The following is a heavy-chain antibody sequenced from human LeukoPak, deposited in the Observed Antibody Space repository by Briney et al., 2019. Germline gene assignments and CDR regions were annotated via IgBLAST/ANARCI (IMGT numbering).Heavy chain of an antibody. V-gene: IGHV3-23*01. CDR3: AKDYYYGSGSYYTEFDY. Sequence: GGSLRLSCAASGFTFSSYAMSWVRQAPGKGLEWVSAISGSGGSTYYADSVKGRFIISRDNSKNTLYLQMNSLRAEDTAVYYCAKDYYYGSGSYYTEFDYWGQGTLVTVSS. D-gene: IGHD3-10*01. CDR1: GFTFSSYA. CDR2: ISGSGGST. J-gene: IGHJ4*02.